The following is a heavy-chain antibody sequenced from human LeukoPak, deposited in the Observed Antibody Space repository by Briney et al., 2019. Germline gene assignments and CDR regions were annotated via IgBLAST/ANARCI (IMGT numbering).Heavy chain of an antibody. J-gene: IGHJ1*01. CDR1: GFTFSTYA. CDR3: AKEYDSSGYYFLH. D-gene: IGHD3-22*01. CDR2: ITGSADNT. Sequence: PGGSLRLSCAASGFTFSTYAMSWVRQAPGKGLEWVSLITGSADNTYYADSVKGRFTISRDNSKNTLYLQMNSLRAEDTAVYYCAKEYDSSGYYFLHWGQGTLVTVSS. V-gene: IGHV3-23*01.